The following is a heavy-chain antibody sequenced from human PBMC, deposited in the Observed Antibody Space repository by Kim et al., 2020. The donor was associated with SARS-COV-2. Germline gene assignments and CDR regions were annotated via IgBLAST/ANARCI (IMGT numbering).Heavy chain of an antibody. J-gene: IGHJ4*02. V-gene: IGHV4-34*01. D-gene: IGHD6-13*01. CDR3: ARGLRSSSWYAPFDY. Sequence: PSLKSRVTISVDTSKTQFSLKLSSVTAADTAVYYCARGLRSSSWYAPFDYWGQGTLVTVSS.